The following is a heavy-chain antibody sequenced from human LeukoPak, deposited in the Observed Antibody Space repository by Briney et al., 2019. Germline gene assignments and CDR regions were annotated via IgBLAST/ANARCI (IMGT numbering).Heavy chain of an antibody. CDR2: ITSSSSYI. CDR1: GFTFSSYT. V-gene: IGHV3-21*01. Sequence: GGSLRLSCAASGFTFSSYTMNWVRQAPGKGLEWVSSITSSSSYIYYADSVKGRFTISRDNAKNSLCLQMNSLRAEDTAVYYCARHVVGVGFDYWGQGTLVTVSS. J-gene: IGHJ4*02. CDR3: ARHVVGVGFDY. D-gene: IGHD3-22*01.